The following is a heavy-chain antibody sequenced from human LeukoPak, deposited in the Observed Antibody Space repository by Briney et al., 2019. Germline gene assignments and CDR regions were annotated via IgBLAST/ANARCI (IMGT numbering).Heavy chain of an antibody. CDR1: GGSISSSSYY. V-gene: IGHV4-61*01. J-gene: IGHJ4*02. CDR3: ARGQGRYSCYDNDYFDY. CDR2: IYYSGST. D-gene: IGHD5-12*01. Sequence: SETLTLTCTVSGGSISSSSYYWRWIRRPPGKGLEWFGYIYYSGSTNYNPSRKSRVTISVDTSKNQFSLKLSSVTAADTAVYYCARGQGRYSCYDNDYFDYWGQGTLVTVSS.